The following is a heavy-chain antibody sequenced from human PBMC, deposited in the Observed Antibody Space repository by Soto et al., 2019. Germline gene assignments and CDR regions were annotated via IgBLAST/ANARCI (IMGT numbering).Heavy chain of an antibody. Sequence: QVQLQQWGAGLLKPSETLSLTCAVYGGSFSGYYWNWIRQPPGKGLEWIGEINHSGSTNYNPSLKRRVTLSVDTSKNQFSLKLSSVTAADTAVYYSARGWGRIFDYWGQGTLVTVSS. CDR3: ARGWGRIFDY. CDR2: INHSGST. CDR1: GGSFSGYY. J-gene: IGHJ4*02. V-gene: IGHV4-34*01. D-gene: IGHD7-27*01.